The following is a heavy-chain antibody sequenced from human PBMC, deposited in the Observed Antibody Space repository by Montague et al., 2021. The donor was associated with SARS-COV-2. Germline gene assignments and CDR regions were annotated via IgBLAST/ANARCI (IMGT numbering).Heavy chain of an antibody. V-gene: IGHV3-23*01. D-gene: IGHD6-13*01. CDR2: ISISDGNT. CDR3: AKDRQLVGDDAFDI. Sequence: SRRLSCAASGFTFSSYAMSWVRQAPGKGLEWVSTISISDGNTYYAGSVKGRFTISRDKSKNTLYLQMNSLRAEDTAVYYCAKDRQLVGDDAFDIWGQGTMVTVSS. J-gene: IGHJ3*02. CDR1: GFTFSSYA.